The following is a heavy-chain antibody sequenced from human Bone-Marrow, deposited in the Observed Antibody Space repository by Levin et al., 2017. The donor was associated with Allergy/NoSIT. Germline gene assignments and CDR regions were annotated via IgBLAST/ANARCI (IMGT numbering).Heavy chain of an antibody. CDR3: AREGVGGRPCDY. CDR2: ISTSSSTI. Sequence: GGSLRLSCAASGFTFSTYNMNWVRQAPGKGLEWVSFISTSSSTIYYLDSVKGRFTISRDNAENSLYLQMNSLRAEDTAVYYCAREGVGGRPCDYWGRGTLVTVSS. CDR1: GFTFSTYN. V-gene: IGHV3-48*01. D-gene: IGHD2-15*01. J-gene: IGHJ4*02.